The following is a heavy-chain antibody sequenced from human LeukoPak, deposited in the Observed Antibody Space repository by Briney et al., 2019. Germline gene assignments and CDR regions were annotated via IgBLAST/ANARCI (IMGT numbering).Heavy chain of an antibody. D-gene: IGHD2-21*02. J-gene: IGHJ5*02. CDR2: MNPNSGNT. Sequence: ASVKVSCKASGYTFTSYDINWVRQATGQGLEWMGWMNPNSGNTGYAQKFQGRVTITRNTSISTAYMVLSSLRSDDTAVYYCARETRGAIVVVTAGWFDPWGQGTLVTVSS. CDR3: ARETRGAIVVVTAGWFDP. V-gene: IGHV1-8*03. CDR1: GYTFTSYD.